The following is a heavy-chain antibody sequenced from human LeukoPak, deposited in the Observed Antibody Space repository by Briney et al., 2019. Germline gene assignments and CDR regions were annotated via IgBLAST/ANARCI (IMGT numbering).Heavy chain of an antibody. CDR2: ISSSSSTI. J-gene: IGHJ4*02. D-gene: IGHD3-22*01. CDR3: AREGDWGYYLYYFDY. Sequence: GGSLRLSCAASGFTFSSYSMNWVRQAPGKGLEWVSSISSSSSTIYYADSVKGRFTISRDNAKNSLYLQMNSLRDEDTAVYYCAREGDWGYYLYYFDYWGQGTLVTVSS. CDR1: GFTFSSYS. V-gene: IGHV3-48*02.